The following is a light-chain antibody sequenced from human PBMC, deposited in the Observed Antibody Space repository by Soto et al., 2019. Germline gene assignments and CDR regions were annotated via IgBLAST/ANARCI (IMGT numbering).Light chain of an antibody. J-gene: IGLJ2*01. CDR3: AAWDDSLNGLV. V-gene: IGLV1-44*01. Sequence: QSVLTQPPSVSGTPGQRVSISCSGSRSNIGINAVDWYHQLPGTAPKVLIYANNQRPSGVPDRFSGSKSGTSASLAINGLQPDDEAHYYCAAWDDSLNGLVFGGGTKLTVL. CDR1: RSNIGINA. CDR2: ANN.